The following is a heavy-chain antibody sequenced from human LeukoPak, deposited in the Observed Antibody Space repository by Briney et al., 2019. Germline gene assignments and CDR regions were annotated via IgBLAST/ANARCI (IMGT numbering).Heavy chain of an antibody. D-gene: IGHD3-22*01. J-gene: IGHJ4*02. V-gene: IGHV3-23*01. Sequence: SGGSLRLSCAASGFTFRSYAMVWVRQGPGKGLECVSDTSGSGGSTDYADSVKGRFTSARYNSKNTMYMQMNSLRPEDTAVYYCASYDSSGYYHYFDYWGQGTLVTVSS. CDR2: TSGSGGST. CDR3: ASYDSSGYYHYFDY. CDR1: GFTFRSYA.